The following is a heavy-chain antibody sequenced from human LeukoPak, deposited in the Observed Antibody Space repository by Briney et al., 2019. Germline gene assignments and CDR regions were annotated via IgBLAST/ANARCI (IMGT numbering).Heavy chain of an antibody. CDR1: GFTFSSYS. J-gene: IGHJ5*02. CDR2: ISSSSSTI. CDR3: ARGERTAYEVVAPVVISGP. Sequence: PGGSLRLSCAASGFTFSSYSMNWVRQAPGKGLEWVSYISSSSSTIYYADSVKGRFTISRDNAKNSLYLRMNSLRADDTAVYFCARGERTAYEVVAPVVISGPWGQGTLVTVSS. V-gene: IGHV3-48*04. D-gene: IGHD2-2*02.